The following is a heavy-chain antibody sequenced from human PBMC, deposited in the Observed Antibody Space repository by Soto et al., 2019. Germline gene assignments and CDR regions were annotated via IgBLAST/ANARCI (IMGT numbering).Heavy chain of an antibody. V-gene: IGHV4-61*01. CDR1: GGSVSSGSYY. Sequence: SETLSLTCTVSGGSVSSGSYYWSWIRQPPGKGLECIGYIYYSGSTNYNPSLKSRVTISVDTSKNQFSLKLSSVTAADTAVYYCARGRASGSYTDNWFDPWGQGTLVTVSS. CDR2: IYYSGST. D-gene: IGHD3-10*01. J-gene: IGHJ5*02. CDR3: ARGRASGSYTDNWFDP.